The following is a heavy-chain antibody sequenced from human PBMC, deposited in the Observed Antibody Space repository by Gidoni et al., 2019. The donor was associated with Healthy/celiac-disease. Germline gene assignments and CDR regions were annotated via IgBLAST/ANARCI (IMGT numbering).Heavy chain of an antibody. Sequence: QVQLVQSGAEVKKPGSSVKVSCKASGGTFSSYAISWVRQAPGQGLEWMGGIIPIFGTANYGQKFKGRGTITADEYTSKAYMELSSLRSEDTAVYYCARGRGTVTTAAIDYWGQGTLVTVSS. D-gene: IGHD4-17*01. CDR3: ARGRGTVTTAAIDY. CDR2: IIPIFGTA. CDR1: GGTFSSYA. V-gene: IGHV1-69*01. J-gene: IGHJ4*02.